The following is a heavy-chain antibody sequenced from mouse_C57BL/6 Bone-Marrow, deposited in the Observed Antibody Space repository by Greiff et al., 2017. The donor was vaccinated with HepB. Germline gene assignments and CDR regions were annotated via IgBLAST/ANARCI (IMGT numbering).Heavy chain of an antibody. V-gene: IGHV1-52*01. CDR3: ARGFTTVTPYYAMDY. CDR1: GYTFTSYW. D-gene: IGHD1-1*01. CDR2: IDPSDSET. J-gene: IGHJ4*01. Sequence: QVQLKQPGAELVRPGSSVKLSCKASGYTFTSYWMHWVKQRPIQGLEGIGNIDPSDSETHYNQKFKDKATLTVDKSSSTAYMQLSSLTSEDSAVYYCARGFTTVTPYYAMDYWGQGTSVTVSS.